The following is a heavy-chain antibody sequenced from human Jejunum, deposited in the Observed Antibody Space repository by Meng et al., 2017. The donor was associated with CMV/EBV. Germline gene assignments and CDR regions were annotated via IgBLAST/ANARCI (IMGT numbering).Heavy chain of an antibody. D-gene: IGHD3-22*01. J-gene: IGHJ4*02. V-gene: IGHV3-15*07. Sequence: AATGFILSDAWMHWVRQAPGKGLEWVGRIKNKASGGTIDYAAPMKGRFTISRDDSTNTLFLQMNSLKIEDTGVYYCATEYDNKGYWGQGTLVTVSS. CDR3: ATEYDNKGY. CDR1: GFILSDAW. CDR2: IKNKASGGTI.